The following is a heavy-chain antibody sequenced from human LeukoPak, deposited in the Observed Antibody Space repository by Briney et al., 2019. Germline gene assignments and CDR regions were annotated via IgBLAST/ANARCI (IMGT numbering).Heavy chain of an antibody. CDR3: ATDIVVVPAAIG. D-gene: IGHD2-2*01. CDR2: ISYDGSNK. Sequence: GGSLRLSCAASGFTFSSYGMHWVRPPPGRGLEWVAVISYDGSNKYYADSVKGRFTISRDNSKNTLYLQMNSLRAEDTAVYYCATDIVVVPAAIGWGQGTLVTVSS. J-gene: IGHJ4*02. CDR1: GFTFSSYG. V-gene: IGHV3-30*03.